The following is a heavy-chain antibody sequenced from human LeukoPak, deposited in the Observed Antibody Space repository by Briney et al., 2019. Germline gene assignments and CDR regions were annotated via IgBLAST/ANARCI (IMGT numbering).Heavy chain of an antibody. CDR3: ARGCSSISCYVGLDY. CDR1: GYSLSTFG. Sequence: ASVRVSCKASGYSLSTFGINWVRQAPGKGLEWMGWSSGYNGDTNYAQKVQGRVTMTTDTSTGTAYMELRSLKSDDTAVYYCARGCSSISCYVGLDYWGQGTQVTVSS. D-gene: IGHD2-2*01. CDR2: SSGYNGDT. J-gene: IGHJ4*02. V-gene: IGHV1-18*01.